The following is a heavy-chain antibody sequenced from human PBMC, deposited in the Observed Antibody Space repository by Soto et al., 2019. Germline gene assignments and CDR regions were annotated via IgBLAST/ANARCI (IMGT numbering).Heavy chain of an antibody. CDR2: ISYDGSNK. Sequence: QVQLVESGGGVVQPGRSLRLSCAASGFTFSSNAMHWVRQAPGKGLEWVAVISYDGSNKYYADSVKGRFTISRDNSKNTLYLQMNSLRAEDTAVYYCARTTTFDYWGQGTLVTVSS. V-gene: IGHV3-30-3*01. J-gene: IGHJ4*02. D-gene: IGHD4-17*01. CDR1: GFTFSSNA. CDR3: ARTTTFDY.